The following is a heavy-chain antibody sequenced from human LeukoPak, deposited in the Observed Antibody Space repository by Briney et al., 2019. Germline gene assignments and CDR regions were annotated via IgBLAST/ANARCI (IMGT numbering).Heavy chain of an antibody. CDR1: GFTFSSYS. J-gene: IGHJ3*02. V-gene: IGHV3-48*04. CDR3: ARDFHRRYYDSSGYNAFDI. CDR2: IRYISSSST. D-gene: IGHD3-22*01. Sequence: GGSLRLSCAASGFTFSSYSMDWVRQAPGKGLEWVSYIRYISSSSTYYAASVKGRFTISSDNAKNSLYLQMNSLRAEDTAVYYCARDFHRRYYDSSGYNAFDIWGQGTMVTVSS.